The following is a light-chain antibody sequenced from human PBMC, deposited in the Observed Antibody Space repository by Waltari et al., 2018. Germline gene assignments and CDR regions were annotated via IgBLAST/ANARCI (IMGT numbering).Light chain of an antibody. J-gene: IGLJ1*01. V-gene: IGLV3-25*03. CDR3: QSADSSDTYV. Sequence: SYELTQPPSVSVSPGQTARITCSGDALPRQYAYWYQQKAGQAPVLVNYKDSDRPSGNPERFSGASSGTTVTLTSSGVQTEDEADYYCQSADSSDTYVFGSGTRVTVL. CDR1: ALPRQY. CDR2: KDS.